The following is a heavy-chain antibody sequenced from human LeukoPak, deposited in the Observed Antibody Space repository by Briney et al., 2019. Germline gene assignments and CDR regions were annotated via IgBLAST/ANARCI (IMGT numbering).Heavy chain of an antibody. J-gene: IGHJ5*02. CDR2: IYPGDSDT. V-gene: IGHV5-51*01. Sequence: PGESLKISCKGSGYSFTSYWIGWVRQMPGKGLEWMGIIYPGDSDTRYSPSFQGQVTISADKSISTAYLQWSSLKASDTAMYYCARQLSGYSSGWYVPIHYNWFDPWGQGTLVTVSS. CDR1: GYSFTSYW. CDR3: ARQLSGYSSGWYVPIHYNWFDP. D-gene: IGHD6-19*01.